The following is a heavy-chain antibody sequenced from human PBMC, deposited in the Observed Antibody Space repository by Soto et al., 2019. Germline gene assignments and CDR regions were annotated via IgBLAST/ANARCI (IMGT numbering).Heavy chain of an antibody. CDR1: GFTFSDYY. CDR2: ISSRSSYT. CDR3: ARDSGHDSWGSARYYYYGMDV. V-gene: IGHV3-11*06. Sequence: GGSLRLSCVASGFTFSDYYMSWIRQAPGKGLEWLSYISSRSSYTNSADSVEGRFTISRDNARNSVYLQMNSLRADDTAVYYCARDSGHDSWGSARYYYYGMDVWGQGTTVTVSS. J-gene: IGHJ6*02. D-gene: IGHD5-12*01.